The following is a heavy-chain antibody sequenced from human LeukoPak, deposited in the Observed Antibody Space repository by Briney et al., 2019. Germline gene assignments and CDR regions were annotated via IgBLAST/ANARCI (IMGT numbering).Heavy chain of an antibody. Sequence: SETLSLTCTVSGGSISSSSYSWGWIRQPQGKGLEWIGSIYYSGSTYYNPSLKSRVTISVDTSKNQFSLKLSSVTAADTAVYYCARRGSAAGNFDYWGQGTLVTVSS. V-gene: IGHV4-39*01. CDR1: GGSISSSSYS. D-gene: IGHD6-13*01. CDR2: IYYSGST. J-gene: IGHJ4*02. CDR3: ARRGSAAGNFDY.